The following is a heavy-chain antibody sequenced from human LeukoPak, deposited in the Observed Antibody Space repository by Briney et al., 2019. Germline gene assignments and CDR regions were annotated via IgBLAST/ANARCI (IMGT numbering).Heavy chain of an antibody. CDR1: GFTVSNNY. J-gene: IGHJ4*02. CDR3: AGARIGYCSSTSCSLAY. CDR2: IYSGGST. V-gene: IGHV3-53*01. Sequence: GGSLRLSCAASGFTVSNNYMNWVRQAPGKGLEWVSLIYSGGSTYYADSVKGRFTISRDNSKNTLYLQMNSLRAEDTAVYYCAGARIGYCSSTSCSLAYWGQGTLVTVSS. D-gene: IGHD2-2*01.